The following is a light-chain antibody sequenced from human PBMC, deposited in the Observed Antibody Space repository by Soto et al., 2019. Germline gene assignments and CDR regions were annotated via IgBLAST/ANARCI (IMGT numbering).Light chain of an antibody. J-gene: IGKJ1*01. CDR3: QQYGSSGT. Sequence: EIVLTQSPATLSLSPGERATLSCRASQSVSVYLAWYQQKPGQAPRLLIYDASNRATGIPARFSGSGSGTDFTLTISGLEPEDFAVYYCQQYGSSGTFGQGTKVDI. CDR1: QSVSVY. CDR2: DAS. V-gene: IGKV3-11*01.